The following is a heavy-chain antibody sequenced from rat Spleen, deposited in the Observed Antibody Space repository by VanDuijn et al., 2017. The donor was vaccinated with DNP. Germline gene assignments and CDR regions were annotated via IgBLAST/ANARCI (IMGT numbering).Heavy chain of an antibody. J-gene: IGHJ3*01. CDR2: ITYDGTTT. CDR3: ASLLLPNWFTY. V-gene: IGHV5-7*01. D-gene: IGHD1-1*01. Sequence: EVQLVESGGGLVQPGRSMKLSCAASGFTFSNFDMAWVRQAPTKGLEWIATITYDGTTTYYRDSMKGRFTISRDNAKSTLYLQMDSLRSEETATYYCASLLLPNWFTYWGQGTLVTVSS. CDR1: GFTFSNFD.